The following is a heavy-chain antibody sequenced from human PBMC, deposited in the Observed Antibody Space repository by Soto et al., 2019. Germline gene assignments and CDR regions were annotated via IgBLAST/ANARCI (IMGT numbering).Heavy chain of an antibody. V-gene: IGHV4-59*08. CDR3: ARTKVAAGDYYYYMDV. J-gene: IGHJ6*03. Sequence: QVQLQESGPGLVKPSETLSLTCTVSGASIRNYYWIWIRQPPGKGLEWIGYMYYSGSTHSNPPLKSRFTISVDTSKSQFSLKLSSVTATDTAVYYCARTKVAAGDYYYYMDVWGKGTTVTVSS. CDR1: GASIRNYY. CDR2: MYYSGST. D-gene: IGHD6-13*01.